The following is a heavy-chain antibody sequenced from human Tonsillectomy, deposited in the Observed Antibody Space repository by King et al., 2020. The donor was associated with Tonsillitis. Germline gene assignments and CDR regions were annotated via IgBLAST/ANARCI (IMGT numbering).Heavy chain of an antibody. V-gene: IGHV4-34*01. J-gene: IGHJ4*02. D-gene: IGHD2-15*01. CDR3: ARKGYCSGGSCYNFDY. CDR1: GGSFSGYY. CDR2: IKHSGST. Sequence: VQLQQWGAGLLKPSETLSLTCAVYGGSFSGYYWSGIRQPPGEGLEWIGEIKHSGSTNYNPSLKGRVTVSVDTSKNQFSLKLSSVTAADTAVYYCARKGYCSGGSCYNFDYWGQGTLVTVSS.